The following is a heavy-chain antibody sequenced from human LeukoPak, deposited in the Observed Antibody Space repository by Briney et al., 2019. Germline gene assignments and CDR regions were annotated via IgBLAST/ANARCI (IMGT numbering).Heavy chain of an antibody. CDR2: IRSKANSYAT. CDR1: GFIFSGSA. V-gene: IGHV3-73*01. Sequence: GGSLRLFCAASGFIFSGSAMHWVRQASGKGLEWVGRIRSKANSYATAYAASVKGRFTISRDDSKNTAYLQMNNLKTEDTAVYYGTSPRFYDNLWGYYYYMDVWGKGTTVTVSS. CDR3: TSPRFYDNLWGYYYYMDV. J-gene: IGHJ6*03. D-gene: IGHD3-16*01.